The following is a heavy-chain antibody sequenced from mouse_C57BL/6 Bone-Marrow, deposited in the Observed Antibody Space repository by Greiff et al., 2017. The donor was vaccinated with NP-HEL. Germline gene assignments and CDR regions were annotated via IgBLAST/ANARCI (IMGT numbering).Heavy chain of an antibody. V-gene: IGHV1-64*01. CDR2: IHPNSGST. D-gene: IGHD2-2*01. CDR1: GYTFTSYW. J-gene: IGHJ2*01. CDR3: ARLRRMVTIDY. Sequence: QVQLQQPGAELVKPGASVKLSCKASGYTFTSYWMHWVKQRPGQGLEWIGMIHPNSGSTNYNEKFKSKATLTVDKSSSTAYMQLSSLTSEDSAVYYCARLRRMVTIDYWGQGTTLTVSS.